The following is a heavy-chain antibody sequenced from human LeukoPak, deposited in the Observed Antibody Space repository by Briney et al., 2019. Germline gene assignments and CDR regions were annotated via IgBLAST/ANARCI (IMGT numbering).Heavy chain of an antibody. CDR3: ARAHGSGYDYTFDY. J-gene: IGHJ4*02. CDR2: ISSSGSTI. V-gene: IGHV3-11*01. D-gene: IGHD5-12*01. Sequence: GGSLRLSCAASGFTFSDYYMSWIRQAPGKGLEWVSYISSSGSTIYYADSMKGRFTISRDSAKNSLYLQMNSLRAEDTAVYYCARAHGSGYDYTFDYWGQGTLVTVSS. CDR1: GFTFSDYY.